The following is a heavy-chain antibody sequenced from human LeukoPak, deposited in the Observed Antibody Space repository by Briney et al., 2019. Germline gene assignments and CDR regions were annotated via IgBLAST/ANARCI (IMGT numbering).Heavy chain of an antibody. CDR3: ARHARAYDYVWGSYRLGAFDI. CDR1: GGSISSYY. D-gene: IGHD3-16*02. V-gene: IGHV4-59*08. CDR2: IYYSGST. Sequence: PSETLSLTCTVSGGSISSYYWSWIRQPPGKGLEWIGYIYYSGSTNYNPSLKSRVTISVDTSKNQFSLKLSPVTAADTAVYYCARHARAYDYVWGSYRLGAFDIWGQGTMVTVSS. J-gene: IGHJ3*02.